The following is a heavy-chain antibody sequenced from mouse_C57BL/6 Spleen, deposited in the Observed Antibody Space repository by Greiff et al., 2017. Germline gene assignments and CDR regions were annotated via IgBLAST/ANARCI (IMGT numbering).Heavy chain of an antibody. CDR1: GYSITSGYD. CDR3: ARAGDYDGYFDV. Sequence: DVKLVESGPGMVKPSQSLSLTCTVTGYSITSGYDWHWIRHFPGNKLEWMGYISYSGSTNYNPSLKSRISITHDTSKNHFFLKLNSVTTEDTATYYCARAGDYDGYFDVWGTGTTVTVSS. J-gene: IGHJ1*03. V-gene: IGHV3-1*01. D-gene: IGHD2-4*01. CDR2: ISYSGST.